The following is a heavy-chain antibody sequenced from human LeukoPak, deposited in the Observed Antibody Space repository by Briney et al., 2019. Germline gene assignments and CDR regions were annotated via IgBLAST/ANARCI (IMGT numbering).Heavy chain of an antibody. CDR3: ARESGSAGYYFDY. V-gene: IGHV1-69*05. J-gene: IGHJ4*02. Sequence: SVKVSCKASGGTFSSYAISWVRQAPGQGLEWMGRIIPIFGTANYAQKFQGRVTITTDESTSTAYMELSSLRSEDTAVYYCARESGSAGYYFDYWGQGTLVTVSS. D-gene: IGHD1-26*01. CDR1: GGTFSSYA. CDR2: IIPIFGTA.